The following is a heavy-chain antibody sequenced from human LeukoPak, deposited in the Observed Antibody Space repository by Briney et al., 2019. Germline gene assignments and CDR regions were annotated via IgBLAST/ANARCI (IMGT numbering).Heavy chain of an antibody. CDR1: GGSISTFY. D-gene: IGHD3-10*01. CDR2: IYTRGST. CDR3: ARVEEGYGSGRRENYYYYYMDV. Sequence: SETLSLTCTVSGGSISTFYWSWIRQPAGKALEWIGHIYTRGSTDYNPSLKSRVSMSVDTSKNQFSLKLSSVTAADTAVYYCARVEEGYGSGRRENYYYYYMDVWGKGTTVTISS. J-gene: IGHJ6*03. V-gene: IGHV4-4*07.